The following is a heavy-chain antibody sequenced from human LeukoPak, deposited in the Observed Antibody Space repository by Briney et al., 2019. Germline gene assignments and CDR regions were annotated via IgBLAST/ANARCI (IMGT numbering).Heavy chain of an antibody. CDR3: AKDQGAVYDVSHDY. CDR2: IRYDGSNK. J-gene: IGHJ4*02. CDR1: GFTFSSYG. Sequence: GGSLRLSCAASGFTFSSYGMHWVRQAPGKGLEWVAFIRYDGSNKYYADSVKGRFTISRDNSKNTLYLQMNSLRAEDTAVYYCAKDQGAVYDVSHDYWGQGTLVTVSS. V-gene: IGHV3-30*02. D-gene: IGHD1-14*01.